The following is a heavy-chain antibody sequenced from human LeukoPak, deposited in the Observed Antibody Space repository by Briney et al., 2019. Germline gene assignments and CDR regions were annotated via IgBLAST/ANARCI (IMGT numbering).Heavy chain of an antibody. D-gene: IGHD6-13*01. CDR2: IYYSGST. V-gene: IGHV4-59*12. Sequence: SETLSLTCTVSGGSISSYYWSWIRQPPGKGLEWIGYIYYSGSTNYNPSLKSRVTISVDTSKNQFFLKVSSVTAADTAVYYCARGSDTAAGLYWGQGTLVTVSS. CDR1: GGSISSYY. CDR3: ARGSDTAAGLY. J-gene: IGHJ4*02.